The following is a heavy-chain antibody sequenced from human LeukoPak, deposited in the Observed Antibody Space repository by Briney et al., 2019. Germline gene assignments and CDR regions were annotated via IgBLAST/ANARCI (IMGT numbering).Heavy chain of an antibody. J-gene: IGHJ4*02. CDR1: GFTFSSYG. Sequence: SGGSLRLSCAASGFTFSSYGMHWVRQAPGKGLEWVALIWYDGSNKYYADSVKGRFTISRDNSKNTLYLQMNSLRAEDTAVYYCAREAAVAVTGFFGYWGQGTLVTVSS. CDR2: IWYDGSNK. V-gene: IGHV3-33*01. D-gene: IGHD6-19*01. CDR3: AREAAVAVTGFFGY.